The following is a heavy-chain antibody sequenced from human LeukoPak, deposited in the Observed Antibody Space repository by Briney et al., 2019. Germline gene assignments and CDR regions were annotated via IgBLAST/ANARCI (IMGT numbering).Heavy chain of an antibody. CDR1: GYIFTDYY. CDR3: ARTVHADTGGYGQFDS. Sequence: ASVKVSCTTSGYIFTDYYLHWVRQAPGQGPEWMGYISPKSGGTDRAQKFLGRVTMSTDTSINTAYMELGTLRSDDTAVYFCARTVHADTGGYGQFDSWGQGTQVTVSS. D-gene: IGHD5-18*01. CDR2: ISPKSGGT. V-gene: IGHV1-2*02. J-gene: IGHJ4*02.